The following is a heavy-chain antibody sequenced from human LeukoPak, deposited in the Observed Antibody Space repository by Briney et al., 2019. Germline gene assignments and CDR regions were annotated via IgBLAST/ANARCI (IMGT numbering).Heavy chain of an antibody. CDR2: MSNSGHT. CDR3: ARVSVAGTGADY. D-gene: IGHD6-13*01. J-gene: IGHJ4*02. Sequence: SETLSLTCTVSGGSLSSGNYYWSWIRQPPGKGLEWFGFMSNSGHTYSNASLKSRVTISVDTSKNQFSLKLKSVTAADTAVYYCARVSVAGTGADYWGQGTLVTVSS. V-gene: IGHV4-61*01. CDR1: GGSLSSGNYY.